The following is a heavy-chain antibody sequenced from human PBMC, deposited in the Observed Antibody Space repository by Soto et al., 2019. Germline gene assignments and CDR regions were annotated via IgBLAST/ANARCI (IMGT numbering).Heavy chain of an antibody. D-gene: IGHD6-19*01. CDR3: AKGNTSGWYFFDY. CDR1: GFTFSNCA. Sequence: VGSLRLSCEASGFTFSNCAMSWVRQAPGKGLEWVSGISGTGRSTFYADSVNDRFTISRDNSKNIVYLQMNSLRAEDTAVYYCAKGNTSGWYFFDYWGQGTLVTVSS. V-gene: IGHV3-23*01. CDR2: ISGTGRST. J-gene: IGHJ4*02.